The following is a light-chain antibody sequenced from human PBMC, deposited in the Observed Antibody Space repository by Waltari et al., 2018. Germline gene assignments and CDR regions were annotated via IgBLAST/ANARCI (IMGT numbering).Light chain of an antibody. V-gene: IGKV2D-30*01. CDR1: QSLVYSDGNTY. Sequence: EVVMTQSPLSLPVTLGPPASISCSSSQSLVYSDGNTYLSWFQQRPGQSPRSLIYKVSNWDSGVPDRFSGSWSGNDFTLKISRVEAEDVGLYYCMQDTHWPYTFGQGTKLEIK. CDR3: MQDTHWPYT. CDR2: KVS. J-gene: IGKJ2*01.